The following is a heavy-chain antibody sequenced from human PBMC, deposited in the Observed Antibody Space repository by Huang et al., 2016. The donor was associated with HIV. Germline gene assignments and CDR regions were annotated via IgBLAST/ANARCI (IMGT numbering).Heavy chain of an antibody. V-gene: IGHV4-39*01. J-gene: IGHJ4*02. D-gene: IGHD6-13*01. CDR1: GDFISSTNYY. CDR2: VYKSGRT. Sequence: QLQLQESGPGQVKPSETLSLTCTVSGDFISSTNYYWGWIRQSPGKGLEWVGSVYKSGRTNYNPSLKSRVTLSGDTSRNQFSLRLNSVTAADTAVYYCASQHIGAAATWFWGRGTQVAVSS. CDR3: ASQHIGAAATWF.